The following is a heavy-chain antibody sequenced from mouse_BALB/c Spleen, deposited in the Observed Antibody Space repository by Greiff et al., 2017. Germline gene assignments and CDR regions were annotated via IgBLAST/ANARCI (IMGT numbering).Heavy chain of an antibody. Sequence: EVQLVESGGGLVQPGGSRKLSCAASGFTFSSFGMHWVRQAPEKGLEWVAYISSGSSTIYYADTVKGRFTISRDNPKNTLFLQMTSLRSEDTAMYYCARDDGYYDWFAYWGQGTLVTVSA. D-gene: IGHD2-3*01. CDR1: GFTFSSFG. CDR2: ISSGSSTI. J-gene: IGHJ3*01. CDR3: ARDDGYYDWFAY. V-gene: IGHV5-17*02.